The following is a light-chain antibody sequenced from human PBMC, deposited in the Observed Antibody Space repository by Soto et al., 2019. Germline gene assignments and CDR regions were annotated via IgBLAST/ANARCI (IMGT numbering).Light chain of an antibody. CDR1: QSIGNW. Sequence: DVQMTQTPSSLSASVGDRVILTCRASQSIGNWLAWYQQKPGKAPKLLVYKASSLEIGVPTRFSVSGSGTDFTLTISSLQPEEFAASYCQQYNSYVFGPGTKVDIK. J-gene: IGKJ3*01. CDR2: KAS. CDR3: QQYNSYV. V-gene: IGKV1-5*03.